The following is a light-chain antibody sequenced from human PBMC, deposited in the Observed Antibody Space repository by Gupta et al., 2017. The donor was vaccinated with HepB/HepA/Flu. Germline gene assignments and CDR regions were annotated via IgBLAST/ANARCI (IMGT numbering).Light chain of an antibody. J-gene: IGKJ2*04. CDR2: AAS. Sequence: DIQLTQSPSFLSASVGDRVTITCRASQGIGSYLAWYQQKPGKAPKLLIYAASTLRSGVPSRFSGSGSGTEFTLAISTLQPEDFATYYCQHLNTYPRSFGQGTKLEIK. CDR1: QGIGSY. CDR3: QHLNTYPRS. V-gene: IGKV1-9*01.